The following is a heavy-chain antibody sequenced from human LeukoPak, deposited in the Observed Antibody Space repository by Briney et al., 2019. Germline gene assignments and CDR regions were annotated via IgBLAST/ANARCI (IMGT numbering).Heavy chain of an antibody. J-gene: IGHJ4*02. CDR1: GFTFTNAW. V-gene: IGHV3-30*18. D-gene: IGHD6-19*01. CDR2: ISYDGSNK. CDR3: AKQGDPIAVAGTRFDY. Sequence: TGGSLRLSCEASGFTFTNAWMNWVRQAPGKGLEWVAVISYDGSNKYYADSVKGRFTISRDNSKNTLYLQMNSLRAEDTAVYYCAKQGDPIAVAGTRFDYWGQGTLVTVSS.